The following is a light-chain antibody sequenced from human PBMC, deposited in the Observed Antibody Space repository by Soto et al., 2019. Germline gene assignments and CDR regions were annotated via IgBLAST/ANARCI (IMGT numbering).Light chain of an antibody. V-gene: IGKV1-5*03. CDR1: QIISSW. J-gene: IGKJ1*01. CDR3: QQYNSYWK. CDR2: KAS. Sequence: DIQITHSPSTLSVSVVDRVTITFLASQIISSWLAWYQQKPGKAPKVLIYKASTLESGAPSRFSGSGSGTEFTLTISSLQPDDVATYYCQQYNSYWKFGQGTKVDIK.